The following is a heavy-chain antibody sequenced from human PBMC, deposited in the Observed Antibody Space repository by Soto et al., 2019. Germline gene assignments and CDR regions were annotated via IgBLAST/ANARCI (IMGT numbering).Heavy chain of an antibody. CDR2: IGSGGDT. V-gene: IGHV3-13*01. CDR1: GFNFSTYD. J-gene: IGHJ4*02. D-gene: IGHD3-22*01. Sequence: EVQLVESGGGLVQPGGSLRLSCTASGFNFSTYDMHWVRQAPGKGLEWVSIIGSGGDTYYPGSVKGRFTVSRENAKSYYYLQMDSLRAEDTAVYYCARGGETNYFESSVVLDYWGQGTLVTVSS. CDR3: ARGGETNYFESSVVLDY.